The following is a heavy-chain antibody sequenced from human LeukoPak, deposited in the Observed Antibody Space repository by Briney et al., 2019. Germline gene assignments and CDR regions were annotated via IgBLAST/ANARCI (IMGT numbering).Heavy chain of an antibody. D-gene: IGHD2-15*01. J-gene: IGHJ5*02. CDR3: ARDVDATSGWFDP. CDR2: INHSRTT. CDR1: GGSFSGYY. Sequence: SETLSLTCAVYGGSFSGYYWSWIRQPPGKGLEWIGGINHSRTTNYNPSLKSRVTISVDTSKNQFSLKLSSVTAADTAVYYCARDVDATSGWFDPWGQGTLVTVSS. V-gene: IGHV4-34*01.